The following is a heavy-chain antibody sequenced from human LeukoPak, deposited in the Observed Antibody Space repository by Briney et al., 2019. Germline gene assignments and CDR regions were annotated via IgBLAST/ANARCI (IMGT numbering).Heavy chain of an antibody. Sequence: PGGSLRLSCAASGFTFSSYGMHWVRQAPGKGLEWVAFIRSDGSNKYYGDSVKGRFTISRYNSTNTLYLQMNSLRAEDTAVYYCAKDYYDSSGHTDYYFDYWGQGTLVTVSS. J-gene: IGHJ4*02. D-gene: IGHD3-22*01. V-gene: IGHV3-30*02. CDR2: IRSDGSNK. CDR3: AKDYYDSSGHTDYYFDY. CDR1: GFTFSSYG.